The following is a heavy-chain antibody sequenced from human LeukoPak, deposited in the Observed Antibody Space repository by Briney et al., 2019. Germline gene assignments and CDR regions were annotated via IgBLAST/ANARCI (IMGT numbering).Heavy chain of an antibody. CDR3: AKRLKTPRIHIAAAGVRPGFDY. J-gene: IGHJ4*02. V-gene: IGHV3-74*01. D-gene: IGHD6-13*01. CDR1: GFTFSSYW. CDR2: INSDGSST. Sequence: GGSLRLSCAASGFTFSSYWMHWVRQAPGKGLVWVSRINSDGSSTSYADSVKGRFTISRDNAKNTLYLQMNSLRAEDTAVYYCAKRLKTPRIHIAAAGVRPGFDYWGQGTLVTVSS.